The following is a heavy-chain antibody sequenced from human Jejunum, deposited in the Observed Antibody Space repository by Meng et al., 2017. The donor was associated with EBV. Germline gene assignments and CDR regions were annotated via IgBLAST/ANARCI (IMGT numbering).Heavy chain of an antibody. D-gene: IGHD3-22*01. Sequence: VRWQKSGPRLEKPSGTPSLTCVVSGGSIRDNDWWSWFRQPPGKGLEWLGEIYHGGGTNYNPSLESRVTISVDKSKNQFSLKLNSVTVADTAVYYCAGNGYYALEYWGPGILVTVSS. CDR1: GGSIRDNDW. CDR3: AGNGYYALEY. CDR2: IYHGGGT. J-gene: IGHJ4*02. V-gene: IGHV4-4*02.